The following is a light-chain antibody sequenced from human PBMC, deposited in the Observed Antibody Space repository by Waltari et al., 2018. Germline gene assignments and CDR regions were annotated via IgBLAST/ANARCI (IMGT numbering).Light chain of an antibody. J-gene: IGLJ2*01. CDR2: GNS. Sequence: QSVLTQPPSVSAAPGQTVTISCSGGTSTIGTNYVAWYQQLPGTAPKLLIHGNSDRPSGIPDRFSGSKSGTSATLGITGLQTGDEADYYCGTWDNGLNAAVFGGGTKLTVL. CDR1: TSTIGTNY. V-gene: IGLV1-51*01. CDR3: GTWDNGLNAAV.